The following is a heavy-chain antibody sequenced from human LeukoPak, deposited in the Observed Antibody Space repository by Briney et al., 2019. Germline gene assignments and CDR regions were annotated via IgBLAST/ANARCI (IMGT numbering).Heavy chain of an antibody. CDR1: GFTFGDYA. J-gene: IGHJ4*02. Sequence: GGSLRLSCTASGFTFGDYAMTWVRQAPGKGLEWVGFIASKAYGGTAEYAASVKGRFTISRDDSKSIAYLQMNSLKTEDTAVYFCSRDQTPYYWGQGTLVTVSS. CDR2: IASKAYGGTA. CDR3: SRDQTPYY. V-gene: IGHV3-49*04.